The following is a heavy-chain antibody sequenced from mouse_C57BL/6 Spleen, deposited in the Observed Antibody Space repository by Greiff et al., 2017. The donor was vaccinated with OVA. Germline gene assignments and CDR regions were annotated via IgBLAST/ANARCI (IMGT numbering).Heavy chain of an antibody. J-gene: IGHJ2*01. V-gene: IGHV5-17*01. CDR1: GFTFSDYG. Sequence: EVKLVESGGGLVKPGGSLKLSCAASGFTFSDYGMHWVRQAPEKGLEWVAYISSGSSTIYYADTVKGRLKISRDNAKNTLFLQMTSLRSEDTAMYYCASNYGFDYWGQGTTLTVSS. CDR2: ISSGSSTI. D-gene: IGHD1-1*01. CDR3: ASNYGFDY.